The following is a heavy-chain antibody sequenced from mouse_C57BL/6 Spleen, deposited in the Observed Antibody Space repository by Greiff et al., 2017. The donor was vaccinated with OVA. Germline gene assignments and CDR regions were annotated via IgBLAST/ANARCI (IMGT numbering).Heavy chain of an antibody. CDR1: GFTFNTYA. V-gene: IGHV10-3*01. CDR3: VRDPYGNYAMDY. D-gene: IGHD2-1*01. Sequence: EVQRVESGGGLVQPKGSLKLSCAASGFTFNTYAMHWVRQAPGKGLEWVARIRSKSSNYATYYADSVKDRFTISRDDSQSMLYLQMNILKTEDTAMYYGVRDPYGNYAMDYWGQGTSVTVSA. J-gene: IGHJ4*01. CDR2: IRSKSSNYAT.